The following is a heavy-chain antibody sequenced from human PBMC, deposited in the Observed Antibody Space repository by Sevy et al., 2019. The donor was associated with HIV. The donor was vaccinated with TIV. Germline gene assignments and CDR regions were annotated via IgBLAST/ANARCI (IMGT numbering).Heavy chain of an antibody. CDR3: AKAPPGHCSSGSCPRAYYYYGVDV. V-gene: IGHV3-23*01. CDR1: GFTFSSYA. D-gene: IGHD2-15*01. Sequence: GGSLRLSCAASGFTFSSYAMNWVRQAPGKGLEWVSAISGRGGSTYYADSVEGRFTISRDNSKNTLYLQMNSLRVEDTAVYYCAKAPPGHCSSGSCPRAYYYYGVDVWGQGTTVTVSS. CDR2: ISGRGGST. J-gene: IGHJ6*02.